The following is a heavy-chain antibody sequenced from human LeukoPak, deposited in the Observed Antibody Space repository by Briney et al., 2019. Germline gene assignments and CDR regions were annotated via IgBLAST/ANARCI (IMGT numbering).Heavy chain of an antibody. CDR3: ARLFGRVTTFDY. J-gene: IGHJ4*02. CDR1: GFTFGAYW. CDR2: INPDGGDK. V-gene: IGHV3-7*01. Sequence: PGGSLRLSCSASGFTFGAYWTSWIRQGPGKGLEWVASINPDGGDKFYVGSGKGRFTITRDHTWNSLFLDLSSRRADDTAMYFCARLFGRVTTFDYWGQGALVTVSS. D-gene: IGHD4-17*01.